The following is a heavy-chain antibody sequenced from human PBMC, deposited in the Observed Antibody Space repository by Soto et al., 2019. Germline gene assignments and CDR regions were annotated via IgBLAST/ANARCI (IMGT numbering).Heavy chain of an antibody. CDR3: TTDHIGSYYGSGSYSLKNDY. Sequence: GGSLRLSCAASGFTFSNAWMSWVRQAPGKGLEWVGRIKSKTDGGTTDYAAPVKGRFTISRDDSKNTLYLQMNSLKTEDTAVYYCTTDHIGSYYGSGSYSLKNDYWGQGTLVTVSS. V-gene: IGHV3-15*01. J-gene: IGHJ4*02. CDR2: IKSKTDGGTT. CDR1: GFTFSNAW. D-gene: IGHD3-10*01.